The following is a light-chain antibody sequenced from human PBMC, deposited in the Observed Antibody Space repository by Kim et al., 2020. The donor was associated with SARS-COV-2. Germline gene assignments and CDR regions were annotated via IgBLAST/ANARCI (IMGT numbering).Light chain of an antibody. J-gene: IGLJ2*01. CDR2: EDN. CDR1: SGSIASNY. Sequence: KPVTIPCTRSSGSIASNYVQWYQQRPGSAPTTVIYEDNQRPSGVPDRFSGSIDSSSNSASLTISGLKTEDEADYYCQSYDSSNQVVFGGGTQLTVL. V-gene: IGLV6-57*03. CDR3: QSYDSSNQVV.